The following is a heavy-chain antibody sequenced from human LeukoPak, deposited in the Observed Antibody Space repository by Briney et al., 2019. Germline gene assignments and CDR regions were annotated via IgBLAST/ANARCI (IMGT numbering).Heavy chain of an antibody. CDR3: ARAFGDYQYMDV. CDR2: IIPIFGTT. Sequence: GASVRVSCKASGGTFSSYSLSWVRQAPGQGLQWVGGIIPIFGTTRYAQNFEGRVTITADESTSTAYVDLSSLRSEDTAIYYCARAFGDYQYMDVWGQGTTVTVSS. V-gene: IGHV1-69*13. D-gene: IGHD3-10*01. CDR1: GGTFSSYS. J-gene: IGHJ6*03.